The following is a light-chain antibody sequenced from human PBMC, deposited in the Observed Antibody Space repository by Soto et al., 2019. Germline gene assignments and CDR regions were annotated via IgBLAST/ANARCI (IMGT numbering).Light chain of an antibody. CDR3: QQYNTYLS. Sequence: DIQMTQSPPSLSDHEENRVTISCRASQSISRWLAWYQQKPGKAPTLLIYHASSLESGVPSRFSGSGSGTEFTLTISSLQPDDVATYYCQQYNTYLSFGQGTKVDIK. J-gene: IGKJ1*01. CDR2: HAS. V-gene: IGKV1-5*01. CDR1: QSISRW.